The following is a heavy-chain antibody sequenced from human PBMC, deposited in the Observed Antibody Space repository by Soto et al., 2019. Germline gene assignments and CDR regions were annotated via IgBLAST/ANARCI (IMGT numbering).Heavy chain of an antibody. CDR3: ARDPSYCSSTSCRPINWFDP. CDR2: IWYDGSNK. D-gene: IGHD2-2*01. CDR1: GFTFSSYG. Sequence: PGGSLRLSCAASGFTFSSYGMHWVRQAPDKGLEWVAVIWYDGSNKYYADSVKGRFTISRDNSKNTLYLQMNSLRAEDTAVYYCARDPSYCSSTSCRPINWFDPWGQGTLVTVSS. V-gene: IGHV3-33*01. J-gene: IGHJ5*02.